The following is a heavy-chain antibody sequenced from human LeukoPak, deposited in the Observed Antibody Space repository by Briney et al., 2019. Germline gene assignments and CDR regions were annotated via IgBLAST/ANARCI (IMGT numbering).Heavy chain of an antibody. J-gene: IGHJ4*02. CDR3: ARDSELGILDY. Sequence: ASVKVSCKASGYTFTSYAMHWVRQAPGQRLEWMGWINAGNGNTKYSQKFQGRVTMTRDTSTSTVYMELSSLRSEDAAVYYCARDSELGILDYWGQGTLVTVSS. V-gene: IGHV1-3*01. CDR1: GYTFTSYA. D-gene: IGHD7-27*01. CDR2: INAGNGNT.